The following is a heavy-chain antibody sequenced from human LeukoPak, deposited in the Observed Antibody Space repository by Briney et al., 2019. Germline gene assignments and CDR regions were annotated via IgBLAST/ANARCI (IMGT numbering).Heavy chain of an antibody. V-gene: IGHV1-46*01. Sequence: GASVKVSCKASGYTFTSYYMHWVRQAPGQGLEWVGIINPSGGSTSYAQKFQGRVTMTEDTSTDTAYMELSSLRSEDTAVYYCATAGTYYYDSSGYYPFDPWGQGTLVTVSS. D-gene: IGHD3-22*01. J-gene: IGHJ5*02. CDR2: INPSGGST. CDR1: GYTFTSYY. CDR3: ATAGTYYYDSSGYYPFDP.